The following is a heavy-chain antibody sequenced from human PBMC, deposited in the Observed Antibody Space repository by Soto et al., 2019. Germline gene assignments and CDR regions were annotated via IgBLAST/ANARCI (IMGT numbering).Heavy chain of an antibody. D-gene: IGHD2-2*03. J-gene: IGHJ4*02. CDR1: GFTFSSYS. CDR2: ISSSSSYI. Sequence: EVQLVESGGGLVKPGGSLRLSCAASGFTFSSYSMNWVRQAPGKGLEWVSSISSSSSYIYYADSVKGRFTISRDNAKNSLYLQMNSLRAEDTAVYYCARESGYCISTSCYHFDYWGQGTLVTDSS. V-gene: IGHV3-21*01. CDR3: ARESGYCISTSCYHFDY.